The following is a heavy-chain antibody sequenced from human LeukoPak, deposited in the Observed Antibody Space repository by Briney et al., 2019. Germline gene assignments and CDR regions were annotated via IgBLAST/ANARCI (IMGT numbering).Heavy chain of an antibody. CDR1: GYTFTSYG. CDR3: ARVECSSTNCFMGGYYFDY. D-gene: IGHD2-2*01. Sequence: ASVTVSCKASGYTFTSYGISWVRQAPGQGLEWLGWISAYTGNTNYAQMLQGRVTMTTDTSSRTAYMELRSLRSDDTAVYYCARVECSSTNCFMGGYYFDYWGQGTLVTVSS. J-gene: IGHJ4*02. CDR2: ISAYTGNT. V-gene: IGHV1-18*04.